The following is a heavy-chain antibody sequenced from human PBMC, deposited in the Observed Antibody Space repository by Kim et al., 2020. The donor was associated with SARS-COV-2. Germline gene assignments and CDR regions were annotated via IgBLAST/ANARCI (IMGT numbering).Heavy chain of an antibody. CDR1: GGSFSGYY. J-gene: IGHJ4*02. D-gene: IGHD6-13*01. Sequence: SETLSLTCAVYGGSFSGYYWSWIRQPPGKGLEWIGEINHSGSTNYNPSLKSRVTISVDTSKNQFSLKLSSVTAADTAVYYCARVGRWYGGENYFDYWGQGTLVTVSS. CDR2: INHSGST. CDR3: ARVGRWYGGENYFDY. V-gene: IGHV4-34*01.